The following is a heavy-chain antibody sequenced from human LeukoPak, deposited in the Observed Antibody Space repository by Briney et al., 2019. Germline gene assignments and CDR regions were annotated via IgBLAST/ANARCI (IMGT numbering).Heavy chain of an antibody. V-gene: IGHV1-69*13. J-gene: IGHJ4*02. CDR3: ARGRRRDATPDFDY. CDR2: IIPIFGTA. Sequence: GASVKVSCKASGGTFSSYAISWVRQAPGQGLEWMGGIIPIFGTANYAQKFRGRVTITADESTSTAYMELSSLRSEDTAVYYCARGRRRDATPDFDYWGQGTLVTVSS. D-gene: IGHD2-2*01. CDR1: GGTFSSYA.